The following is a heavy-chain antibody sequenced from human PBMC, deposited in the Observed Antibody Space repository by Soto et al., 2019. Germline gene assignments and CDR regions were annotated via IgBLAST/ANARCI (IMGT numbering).Heavy chain of an antibody. CDR1: GFTFSKDY. Sequence: EVQLVESGGGLVKPGGSLRLSCVGSGFTFSKDYMTWVRQAPGKGLEWVGRIKSKTDGGTIDYAAPVKGRFTISRDDSKNTLFLQMNSLKIEDTAVYYCLPRWRSWGPGPLVTVS. CDR3: LPRWRS. V-gene: IGHV3-15*01. D-gene: IGHD2-15*01. J-gene: IGHJ4*02. CDR2: IKSKTDGGTI.